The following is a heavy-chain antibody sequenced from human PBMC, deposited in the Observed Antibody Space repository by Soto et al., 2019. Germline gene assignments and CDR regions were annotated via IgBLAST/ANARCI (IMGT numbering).Heavy chain of an antibody. V-gene: IGHV4-61*01. J-gene: IGHJ4*02. Sequence: QVQLQEFGPGLVKPSETLSLTCTVSGGSVSSCSYYCSWLRQPPGKGLEWFGYIYYSGSTNYNPSLKSRVTISVDTSKNQFSLQLSSVTAADTAVYYCARVVAVAEYYFDYWGQGTLVTVSS. CDR3: ARVVAVAEYYFDY. CDR1: GGSVSSCSYY. CDR2: IYYSGST. D-gene: IGHD6-19*01.